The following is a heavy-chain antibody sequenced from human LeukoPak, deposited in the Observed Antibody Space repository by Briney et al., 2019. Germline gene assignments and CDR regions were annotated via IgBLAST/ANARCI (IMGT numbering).Heavy chain of an antibody. J-gene: IGHJ5*02. D-gene: IGHD3-3*01. CDR3: AKDQAITIFGVVVNWFDP. CDR2: ISGSGGST. Sequence: GGSLRLSCAASGFTFSSYAMSWVRQAPGKGLEWVSAISGSGGSTYYADSVKGRFTISRDNSKNTLYLQVNSLRAEDTAVYYCAKDQAITIFGVVVNWFDPWGQGTLVTVSS. V-gene: IGHV3-23*01. CDR1: GFTFSSYA.